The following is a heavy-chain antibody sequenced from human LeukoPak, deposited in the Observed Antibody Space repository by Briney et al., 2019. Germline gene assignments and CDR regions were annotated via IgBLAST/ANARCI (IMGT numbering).Heavy chain of an antibody. J-gene: IGHJ4*02. CDR1: GGSISSYY. Sequence: SETLSLTCTVSGGSISSYYWSWVRQPPGKGLEWIGYIYYSGSTNYNPSLKSRVTISVDTSKNQFSLKLSSVTAADTAVYYCARHSSSWYQLNYWGQGTLVTVSS. V-gene: IGHV4-59*08. CDR3: ARHSSSWYQLNY. CDR2: IYYSGST. D-gene: IGHD6-13*01.